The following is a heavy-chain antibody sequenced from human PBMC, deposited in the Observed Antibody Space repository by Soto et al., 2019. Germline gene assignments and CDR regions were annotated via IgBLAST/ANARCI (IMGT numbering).Heavy chain of an antibody. Sequence: EVQLVESGGGLVQPGGSLKLSCAASGFTFSGSAMHWVRQASGKGLEWVGRIRSKANSYATAYAASVKGRFTISRDDSNNTAYLQMNSLKTEDTAVYYCTRPNYYDSSGYDYWGQGTLVTVSS. D-gene: IGHD3-22*01. CDR3: TRPNYYDSSGYDY. CDR1: GFTFSGSA. CDR2: IRSKANSYAT. J-gene: IGHJ4*02. V-gene: IGHV3-73*01.